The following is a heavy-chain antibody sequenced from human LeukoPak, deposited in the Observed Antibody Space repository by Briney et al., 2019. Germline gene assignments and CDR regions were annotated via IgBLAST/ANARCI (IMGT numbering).Heavy chain of an antibody. CDR3: AKAIYGGNSGFDY. V-gene: IGHV3-9*01. D-gene: IGHD4-23*01. Sequence: GGSLRLSCAASGLTFSSYSMHWVRQAPGKGLEWVSGISWNSGSIGYADSVKGRFTISRDNAKNSLYLQMNSLRAEDTALYYCAKAIYGGNSGFDYWGQGTLVTVSS. CDR2: ISWNSGSI. CDR1: GLTFSSYS. J-gene: IGHJ4*02.